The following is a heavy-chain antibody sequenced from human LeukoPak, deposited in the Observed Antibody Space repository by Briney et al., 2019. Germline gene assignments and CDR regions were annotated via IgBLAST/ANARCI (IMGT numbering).Heavy chain of an antibody. V-gene: IGHV1-18*01. CDR1: GYTFRSYG. CDR2: ISAYNGNT. J-gene: IGHJ6*03. D-gene: IGHD6-19*01. Sequence: ASVKVSCKGSGYTFRSYGISWVRQAPGQGLEWMGWISAYNGNTNYAQKLQGRVTMTTDTSTSTAYMELRSLRSDDTAVYYCARRIRSGSSGWYGRGYYYYYMDVWGKGTTVTVSS. CDR3: ARRIRSGSSGWYGRGYYYYYMDV.